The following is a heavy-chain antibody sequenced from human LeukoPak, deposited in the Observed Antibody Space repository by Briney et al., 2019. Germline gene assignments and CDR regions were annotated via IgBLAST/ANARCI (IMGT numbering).Heavy chain of an antibody. V-gene: IGHV3-30*03. D-gene: IGHD3-10*01. CDR1: GFPFSDYG. Sequence: PGGSLRLSCAASGFPFSDYGMYWVRQAPGKGLEWLAVISHDGNNKYYADSVKGRITISRDNSMNTLYLQMNSLRAEDTAVYYCARSGYYYGSGSYTSTPFDYWGQGTLVTVSS. CDR3: ARSGYYYGSGSYTSTPFDY. J-gene: IGHJ4*02. CDR2: ISHDGNNK.